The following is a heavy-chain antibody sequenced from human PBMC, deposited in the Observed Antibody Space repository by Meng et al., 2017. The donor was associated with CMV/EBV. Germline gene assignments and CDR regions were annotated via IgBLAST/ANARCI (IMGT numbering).Heavy chain of an antibody. D-gene: IGHD2-2*01. Sequence: SVNVSCKASVGTFSSYTISWVRQAPGQGLEWMGRIIPILGIANYAQKFQGRVTITADKSTSTAYMELSSLRSEDTAVYYCARGAVVVVPAADDAFDIWGQGTMVTVSS. J-gene: IGHJ3*02. CDR2: IIPILGIA. V-gene: IGHV1-69*02. CDR1: VGTFSSYT. CDR3: ARGAVVVVPAADDAFDI.